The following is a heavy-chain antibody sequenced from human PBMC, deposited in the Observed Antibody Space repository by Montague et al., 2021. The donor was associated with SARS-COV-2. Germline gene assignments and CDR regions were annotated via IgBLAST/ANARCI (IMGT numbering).Heavy chain of an antibody. CDR3: ARSRLQLWFDAFDI. V-gene: IGHV3-30*04. D-gene: IGHD5-24*01. CDR1: GFTFSDYA. CDR2: ISYDGGDK. Sequence: SLRLSCAASGFTFSDYAMHWVRQAPGKGLEWVAVISYDGGDKGYADSVKGRFTLSRDNSKNTLYLQMNTLRPDDTALYYCARSRLQLWFDAFDIWGQGTMVIVPS. J-gene: IGHJ3*02.